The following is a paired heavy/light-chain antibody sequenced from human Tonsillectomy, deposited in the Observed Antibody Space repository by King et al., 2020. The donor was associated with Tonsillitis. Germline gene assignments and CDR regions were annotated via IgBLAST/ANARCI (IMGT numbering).Light chain of an antibody. CDR2: DAS. CDR1: QNIINY. Sequence: DIQMTQSPSSLSASVGDRVTITCRASQNIINYLNWYQQTPGKAPRLLIYDASSLQSGVPPRFSGSGSGTDFTLTISSLQPEDFATYFCQQSYNNPPTFGPGTKVAVK. J-gene: IGKJ3*01. CDR3: QQSYNNPPT. V-gene: IGKV1-39*01.
Heavy chain of an antibody. CDR3: ARQWLAGWPWGFDS. CDR1: GYNFTGYY. V-gene: IGHV1-2*02. J-gene: IGHJ4*02. Sequence: QVQLVQSGAEVKKPGASMKVSCKASGYNFTGYYIHWVRQAPGQGLEWMGWINPNNGDTDYPQRFQSRVTMTRDTSINTAYMELSSLRSDDAAVYYCARQWLAGWPWGFDSWGQGTRVSVSS. CDR2: INPNNGDT. D-gene: IGHD6-19*01.